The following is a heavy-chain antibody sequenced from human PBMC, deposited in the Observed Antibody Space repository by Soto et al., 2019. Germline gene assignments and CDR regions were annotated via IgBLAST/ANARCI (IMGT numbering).Heavy chain of an antibody. CDR3: ARKGYPYYFDY. V-gene: IGHV4-34*01. J-gene: IGHJ4*02. D-gene: IGHD5-12*01. CDR1: GGSFSGYY. CDR2: INHSGSA. Sequence: SETLSLTGAVYGGSFSGYYWSWIRQPPGKGLEWIGEINHSGSANYNPSLKSRVTISVDTSKNQFSLKLSSVTAADTAVYYCARKGYPYYFDYWGQGTLVTVSS.